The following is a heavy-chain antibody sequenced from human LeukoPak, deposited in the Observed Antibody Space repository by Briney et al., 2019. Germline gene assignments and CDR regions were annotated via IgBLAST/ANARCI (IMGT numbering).Heavy chain of an antibody. D-gene: IGHD3-3*01. J-gene: IGHJ4*02. V-gene: IGHV1-46*01. Sequence: ASVKVSCKTSGYTFTSYYIHWVRQAPGQGLEWMGIINPSGGSTSYAQKFQGRVTMTRDTSTSTVYMYLSSLRSEDMAVYYCARSSNYDFWSGYFNYWGQGTLGTVSS. CDR1: GYTFTSYY. CDR3: ARSSNYDFWSGYFNY. CDR2: INPSGGST.